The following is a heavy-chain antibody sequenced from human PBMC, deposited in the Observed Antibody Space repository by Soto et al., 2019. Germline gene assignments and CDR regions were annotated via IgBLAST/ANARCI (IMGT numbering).Heavy chain of an antibody. CDR1: GFTFNRHP. CDR3: ARASGHIYATLHGPFDH. V-gene: IGHV3-30-3*01. J-gene: IGHJ4*02. Sequence: PGGSLRLSCAASGFTFNRHPLHWVRQAPGKGLEWVAVISHDGNNKYYADPVKGRSTISRDNSMNMLYLQMHGLRTEDTAIFYCARASGHIYATLHGPFDHWGQGALVTVSS. CDR2: ISHDGNNK. D-gene: IGHD2-8*01.